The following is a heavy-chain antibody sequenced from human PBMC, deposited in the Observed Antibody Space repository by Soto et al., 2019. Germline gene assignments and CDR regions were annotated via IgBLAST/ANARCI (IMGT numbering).Heavy chain of an antibody. CDR2: IKSKMDGGTT. J-gene: IGHJ4*01. D-gene: IGHD3-10*01. CDR1: GFSFSNGW. Sequence: PGGSLRLSCAASGFSFSNGWINWVRQAPGKGLEWVGRIKSKMDGGTTDFAAPVKGRFAISRDDSKNMVYLEMSSLKTEDTGLYYCTTDSYITITEVRFDYWGHGTLVTVSS. CDR3: TTDSYITITEVRFDY. V-gene: IGHV3-15*07.